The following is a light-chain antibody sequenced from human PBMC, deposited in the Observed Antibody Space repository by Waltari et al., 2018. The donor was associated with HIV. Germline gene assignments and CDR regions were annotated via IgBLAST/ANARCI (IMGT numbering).Light chain of an antibody. J-gene: IGKJ1*01. CDR1: QSVLFRSNNKNY. CDR2: WAS. Sequence: IVLTQSPDSLAVSVVVKAPITSNSLQSVLFRSNNKNYLACYQQKPGQPPKLIVYWASTRESGVPDRFSGSGSGTDFTLTISRLQAEAVATYFCHQYYTTPRTFGQGTKVEIK. V-gene: IGKV4-1*01. CDR3: HQYYTTPRT.